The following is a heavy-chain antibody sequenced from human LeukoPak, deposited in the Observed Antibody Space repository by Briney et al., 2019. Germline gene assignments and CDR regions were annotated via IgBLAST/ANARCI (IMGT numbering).Heavy chain of an antibody. CDR3: AKGRAGGLYSSGWYESDY. Sequence: GGSLRLSCAASGISVSSNYMSWVRQAPGKGLEWVSAISGSGGSTYYADSVKGRFTISRDNSKNTLYLQMNSLRAEDTAVYYCAKGRAGGLYSSGWYESDYWGQGTLVAVSS. CDR2: ISGSGGST. D-gene: IGHD6-19*01. CDR1: GISVSSNY. V-gene: IGHV3-23*01. J-gene: IGHJ4*02.